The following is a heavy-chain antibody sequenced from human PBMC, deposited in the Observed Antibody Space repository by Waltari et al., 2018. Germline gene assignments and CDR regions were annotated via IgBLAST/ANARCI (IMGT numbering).Heavy chain of an antibody. D-gene: IGHD6-19*01. CDR2: INHSGST. CDR3: ASLSPTVAGTGDY. V-gene: IGHV4-34*01. CDR1: GGSFSGYY. Sequence: QVQLQQWGAGLLKPSETLSLTCAVYGGSFSGYYWSWIRQPPGKGLEWIGEINHSGSTNYNPSLKSRVTISVDTSKNQFSLKLSSVTAADTAVYYCASLSPTVAGTGDYWGQGTLVTVSS. J-gene: IGHJ4*02.